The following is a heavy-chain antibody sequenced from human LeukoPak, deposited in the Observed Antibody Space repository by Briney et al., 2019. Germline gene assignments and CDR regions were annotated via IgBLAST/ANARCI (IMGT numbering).Heavy chain of an antibody. CDR3: ARVVPDDFWSGSYYYYGMDV. V-gene: IGHV1-69*13. CDR2: IIPIFGTA. J-gene: IGHJ6*02. D-gene: IGHD3-3*01. Sequence: SVKVSCKASGGTFSSYAISWVRQAPGQGLEWMGGIIPIFGTANYAQKFQGRVTITADESTSTAYMELSSLRSEDTAVYYCARVVPDDFWSGSYYYYGMDVWGQGTTVTVSS. CDR1: GGTFSSYA.